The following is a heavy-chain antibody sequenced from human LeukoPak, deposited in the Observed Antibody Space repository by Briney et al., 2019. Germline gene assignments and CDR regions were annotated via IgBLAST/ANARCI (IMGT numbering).Heavy chain of an antibody. D-gene: IGHD6-19*01. V-gene: IGHV3-33*01. J-gene: IGHJ4*02. CDR1: GFTFSSYG. CDR3: ARDSGAGPLDY. Sequence: PGGSLRLSCAASGFTFSSYGMHWVRQAPGKGLEWVAVIWYDGSNKYYADSVKGRFTISRDNSKNTLYLQMNSLRAEDTAAYYCARDSGAGPLDYWGQGTLVTVSS. CDR2: IWYDGSNK.